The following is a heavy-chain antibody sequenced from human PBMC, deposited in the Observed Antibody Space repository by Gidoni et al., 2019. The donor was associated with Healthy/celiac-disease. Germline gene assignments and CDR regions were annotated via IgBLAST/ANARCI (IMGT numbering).Heavy chain of an antibody. CDR1: GGSVSNADYY. CDR3: ARDVRYSSSWSHFDL. CDR2: VYSRGTT. V-gene: IGHV4-39*07. J-gene: IGHJ4*02. Sequence: QLHLQESGPRLVRPSETLSITCTVSGGSVSNADYYWGWIRQSPGKGLEWIGTVYSRGTTYYNPSLKSRVTISPDTSQNQFSLRLSSVTAADTAVYYCARDVRYSSSWSHFDLWGQGTLVTVSS. D-gene: IGHD6-13*01.